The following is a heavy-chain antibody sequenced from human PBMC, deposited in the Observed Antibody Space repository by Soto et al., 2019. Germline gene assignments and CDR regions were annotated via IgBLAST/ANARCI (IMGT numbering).Heavy chain of an antibody. V-gene: IGHV4-31*03. CDR3: ARGVTYYYDSRGYYVDY. CDR2: SYYSGST. D-gene: IGHD3-22*01. J-gene: IGHJ4*02. CDR1: GGSITSGGYY. Sequence: QVQLQESGPGLVKPSQTLSLTCTVSGGSITSGGYYWSWIRQHPGKGLEWIGYSYYSGSTYYNPSLMSRVIISVDTSKNQFTLKLRSVTAADTAVYYCARGVTYYYDSRGYYVDYWGQGPLVTVSS.